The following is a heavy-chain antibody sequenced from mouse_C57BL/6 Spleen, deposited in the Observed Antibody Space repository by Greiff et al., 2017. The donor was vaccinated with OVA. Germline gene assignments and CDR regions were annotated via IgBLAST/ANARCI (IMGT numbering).Heavy chain of an antibody. CDR1: GYTFTDYN. CDR2: INPNNGGT. J-gene: IGHJ1*03. V-gene: IGHV1-22*01. Sequence: EVQLQQSGPELVKPGASVKMSCKASGYTFTDYNMHWVKQSHGKSLEWIGYINPNNGGTSYNQKFKGKATLTVNKSSSTAYMELRSLTSEDSAVYYCANFYDYPSYWYFDVWGTGTTVTVSS. D-gene: IGHD2-4*01. CDR3: ANFYDYPSYWYFDV.